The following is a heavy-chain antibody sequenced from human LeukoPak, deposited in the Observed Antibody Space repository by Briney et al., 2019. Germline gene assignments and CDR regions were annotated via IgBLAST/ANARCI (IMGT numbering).Heavy chain of an antibody. CDR1: GGSISPYY. CDR2: IFYTGSGST. D-gene: IGHD6-19*01. CDR3: ARHAVYAGSGWAFDY. J-gene: IGHJ4*02. Sequence: PSETLSLTCTVSGGSISPYYWSWIRQPPGKGLEWIWYIFYTGSGSTSHNPSLKSRVTMSVDTSKNQFSLNLNSVTAADTAVYYCARHAVYAGSGWAFDYWGQGTLVTVFS. V-gene: IGHV4-59*08.